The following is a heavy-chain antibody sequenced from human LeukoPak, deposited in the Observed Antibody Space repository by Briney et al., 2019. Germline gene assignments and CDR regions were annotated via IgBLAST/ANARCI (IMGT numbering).Heavy chain of an antibody. CDR2: ISSDSSYI. D-gene: IGHD2-21*02. J-gene: IGHJ4*02. V-gene: IGHV3-21*04. CDR1: EFSFSFFT. Sequence: GGSLRLSCEGSEFSFSFFTMIWVRQAPGKGLEWVSSISSDSSYIDNGDSVKGRFTISRDNAKNSLYLQMNSLRAEDTALYYCARIEGDSGYWGQGTLVTVSS. CDR3: ARIEGDSGY.